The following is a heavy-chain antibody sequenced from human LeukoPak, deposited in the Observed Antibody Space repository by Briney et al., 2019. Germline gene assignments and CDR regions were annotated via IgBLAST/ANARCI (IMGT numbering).Heavy chain of an antibody. J-gene: IGHJ6*03. CDR1: GGSISSNY. V-gene: IGHV4-59*01. D-gene: IGHD4-11*01. Sequence: SETLSLTCTVSGGSISSNYWSWIRQPPGKGLEWIGYIYYSGSTTYNPSLKSRVTISVDTSKNQFSLKLSSVTAADTAVYYCARAYPSSKLLYYYYYYMDVWGKGTTVTVSS. CDR3: ARAYPSSKLLYYYYYYMDV. CDR2: IYYSGST.